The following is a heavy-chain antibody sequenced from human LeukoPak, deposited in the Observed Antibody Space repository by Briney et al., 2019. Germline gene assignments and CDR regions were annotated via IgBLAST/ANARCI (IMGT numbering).Heavy chain of an antibody. CDR3: ARDSGKSFDSSGYPYYFDY. D-gene: IGHD3-22*01. CDR1: GGSISSYY. Sequence: SETLSLTCTVSGGSISSYYWSWIRQPAGKGLEWIRRIYTSGSTNYNPSLKSRVTMSVDTSKNQFSLKLSSVTAADTAVYYCARDSGKSFDSSGYPYYFDYWGQGTLVTVSS. V-gene: IGHV4-4*07. CDR2: IYTSGST. J-gene: IGHJ4*02.